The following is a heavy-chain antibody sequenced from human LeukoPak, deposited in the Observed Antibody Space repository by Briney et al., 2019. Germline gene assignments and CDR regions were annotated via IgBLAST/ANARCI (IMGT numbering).Heavy chain of an antibody. Sequence: GGSLRLSCAASGFTFSIYGMHWVRQAPGKGLEWVAVIWYDGSNKYYADSVKGRFTIARENSKNTLYVQRNSLRAEDTAVYYCARDQGDTMITPGDDAFDIWGQGTMVTASS. V-gene: IGHV3-33*01. D-gene: IGHD3-16*01. CDR2: IWYDGSNK. CDR1: GFTFSIYG. J-gene: IGHJ3*02. CDR3: ARDQGDTMITPGDDAFDI.